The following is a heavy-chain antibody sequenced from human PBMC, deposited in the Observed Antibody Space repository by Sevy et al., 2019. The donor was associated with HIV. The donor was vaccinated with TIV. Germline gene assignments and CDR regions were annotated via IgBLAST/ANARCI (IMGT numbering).Heavy chain of an antibody. CDR2: IKQDGSEK. J-gene: IGHJ4*02. CDR3: ARGGRNFDY. Sequence: GGSLRLSCAVSGLSFSNSWMTWVRQAPGKGLEWVANIKQDGSEKKYGDSVKGRFTISRDNAENSLFLQMNSLRAEDTAVCYCARGGRNFDYWGQGTLVTVSS. CDR1: GLSFSNSW. V-gene: IGHV3-7*01.